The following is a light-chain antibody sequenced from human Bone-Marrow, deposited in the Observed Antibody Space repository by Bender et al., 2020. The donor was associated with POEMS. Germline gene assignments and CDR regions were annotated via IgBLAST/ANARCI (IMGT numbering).Light chain of an antibody. CDR1: SSDY. CDR2: DVF. CDR3: FFSHV. Sequence: QSALTQPASVSGSPGQSLTISCTGISSDYVSWYQQHPGKAPKLMIYDVFNRPSGVSNRFSGSKSGNTASLTVSGLQAEDEADYYCFFSHVFASGTKVTVL. J-gene: IGLJ1*01. V-gene: IGLV2-14*03.